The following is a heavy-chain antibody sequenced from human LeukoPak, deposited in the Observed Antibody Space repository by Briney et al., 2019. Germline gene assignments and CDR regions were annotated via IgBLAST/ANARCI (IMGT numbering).Heavy chain of an antibody. Sequence: GGSLRLSCEASGFPFSSYEMNWVRQAPGKGLQWVSHISSSGSTVYYADSVKGRFTISRDNAKNSLYLQMNSLRAEDTAVYYCARGRISMTVDDAFDMWGQGTMVTVSS. J-gene: IGHJ3*02. CDR1: GFPFSSYE. CDR3: ARGRISMTVDDAFDM. D-gene: IGHD3-22*01. CDR2: ISSSGSTV. V-gene: IGHV3-48*03.